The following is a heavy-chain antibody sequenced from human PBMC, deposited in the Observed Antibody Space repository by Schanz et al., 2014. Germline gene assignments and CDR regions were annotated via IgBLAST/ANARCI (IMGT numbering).Heavy chain of an antibody. V-gene: IGHV4-34*02. D-gene: IGHD4-17*01. Sequence: QVQLQQWGAGLLKPSETLSLTCGVSGGSFSGYFWSWIRQPPERGLEWIGEISHGGTTLYNPSLKSRVTMSVDTSKNHVSLNLRSVTAADTAIYFCARGSREGFGDYDAAFDIWGQGTVVSVS. CDR3: ARGSREGFGDYDAAFDI. J-gene: IGHJ3*02. CDR1: GGSFSGYF. CDR2: ISHGGTT.